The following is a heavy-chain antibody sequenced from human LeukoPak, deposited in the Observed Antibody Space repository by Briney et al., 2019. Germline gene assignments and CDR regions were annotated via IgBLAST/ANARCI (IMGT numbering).Heavy chain of an antibody. D-gene: IGHD3-10*01. CDR2: ISATSGIT. CDR1: GYRFSSYG. CDR3: AREYLGGQGFFFDI. J-gene: IGHJ3*02. V-gene: IGHV1-18*01. Sequence: ATVKVSCKASGYRFSSYGISWVRQAPGQGLEWMGWISATSGITKYAHKFQDRITMTTDTSATTAYMELSSLRSEDTAVYYCAREYLGGQGFFFDIWGQGTLVVVSS.